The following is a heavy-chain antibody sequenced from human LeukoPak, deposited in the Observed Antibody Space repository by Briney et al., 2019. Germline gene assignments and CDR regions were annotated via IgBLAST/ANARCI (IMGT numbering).Heavy chain of an antibody. J-gene: IGHJ6*02. Sequence: TSETLSLTCAVYGGSFSGYYWSWIRQPPGKGLEWIGEINHSGSTNYNPSLKSRVTISVDTSKNQFSLKLSSVTAADTAVYYCARLPDYDFWSGMGYGMDVWGQGTTVTVSS. CDR1: GGSFSGYY. CDR2: INHSGST. CDR3: ARLPDYDFWSGMGYGMDV. D-gene: IGHD3-3*01. V-gene: IGHV4-34*01.